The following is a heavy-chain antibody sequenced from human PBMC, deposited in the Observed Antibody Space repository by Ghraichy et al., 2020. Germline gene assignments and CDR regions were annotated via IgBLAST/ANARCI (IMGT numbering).Heavy chain of an antibody. D-gene: IGHD6-19*01. J-gene: IGHJ5*02. CDR1: GFTFSKAW. CDR3: STDYPSTAVADGDWFDP. Sequence: GGSLRLYCAASGFTFSKAWMNWVRQAPGKGLEWVGRIRSKSGGGTTDYAAPVKGRFTISRDDSKNTLFLQMNSLRTEDTAMYYCSTDYPSTAVADGDWFDPWGQGTLVTVS. V-gene: IGHV3-15*07. CDR2: IRSKSGGGTT.